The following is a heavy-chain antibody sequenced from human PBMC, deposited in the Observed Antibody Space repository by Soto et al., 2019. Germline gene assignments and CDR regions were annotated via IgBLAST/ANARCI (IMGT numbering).Heavy chain of an antibody. CDR2: ISSSGSTI. CDR1: GFTCSDYY. Sequence: PGGSLRLSCAASGFTCSDYYMSWIRQAPGKGLEWVSYISSSGSTIYYADSVKGRFTISRDNAKNSLYLQMNSLRAEDTAVYYCAREAYYYDSSGPFDIWGQGTMVTVSS. CDR3: AREAYYYDSSGPFDI. J-gene: IGHJ3*02. V-gene: IGHV3-11*01. D-gene: IGHD3-22*01.